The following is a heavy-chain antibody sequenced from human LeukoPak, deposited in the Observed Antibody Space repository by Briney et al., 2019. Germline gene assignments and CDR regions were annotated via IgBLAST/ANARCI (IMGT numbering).Heavy chain of an antibody. D-gene: IGHD3-22*01. CDR1: GGSISSGGYY. V-gene: IGHV4-31*03. CDR2: IYYSGST. J-gene: IGHJ4*02. Sequence: NASETLSLTCTVSGGSISSGGYYWSWIRQHPGKGLEWIGYIYYSGSTYYNPSLKSRVTISVDTSKNQFSLKLSSVTAADTAVYYCARERWSSGTDYWDQGTLVTVSS. CDR3: ARERWSSGTDY.